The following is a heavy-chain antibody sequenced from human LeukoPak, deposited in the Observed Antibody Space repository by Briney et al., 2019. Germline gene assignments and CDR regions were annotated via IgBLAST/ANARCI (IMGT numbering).Heavy chain of an antibody. V-gene: IGHV3-21*01. Sequence: GGSLRLSCAASGFTFSSYSMNWVRQAPGKGLEWVSSISSSSSYIYYADSVKGRFTISRDNAKNSLYLQMNSLRAEDTAVYYCASTSGYYYGSGSFGYWGQGTLVTVSS. D-gene: IGHD3-10*01. CDR1: GFTFSSYS. CDR2: ISSSSSYI. CDR3: ASTSGYYYGSGSFGY. J-gene: IGHJ4*02.